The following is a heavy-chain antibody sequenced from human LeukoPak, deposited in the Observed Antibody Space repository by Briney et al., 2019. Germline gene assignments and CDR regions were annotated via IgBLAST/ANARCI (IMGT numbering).Heavy chain of an antibody. D-gene: IGHD6-13*01. CDR2: ISYDGSNK. CDR3: AAIPGMAAAGDAFDI. Sequence: PGGSLRLSCAASGFTFSSYAMHWVRQAPGKGLEWVAVISYDGSNKYYADSVKGRFTISRDNSKNTLYLQMNSLRAEDTAVYYCAAIPGMAAAGDAFDIWGQGTMVTVSS. CDR1: GFTFSSYA. J-gene: IGHJ3*02. V-gene: IGHV3-30*04.